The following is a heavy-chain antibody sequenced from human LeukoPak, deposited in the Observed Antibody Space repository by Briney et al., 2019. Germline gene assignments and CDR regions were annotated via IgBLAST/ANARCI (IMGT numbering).Heavy chain of an antibody. CDR1: GFTFSSYS. CDR2: ISYDGSNK. J-gene: IGHJ4*02. CDR3: APGYDARDEQLVVGSY. V-gene: IGHV3-30*03. D-gene: IGHD6-6*01. Sequence: GGSLRLSCAASGFTFSSYSMNWVRQAPGKGLEWVAVISYDGSNKYYADSVKGRFTISRDNSKNTLYLQMNSLRAEDTAVYYCAPGYDARDEQLVVGSYWGQGTLVTVSS.